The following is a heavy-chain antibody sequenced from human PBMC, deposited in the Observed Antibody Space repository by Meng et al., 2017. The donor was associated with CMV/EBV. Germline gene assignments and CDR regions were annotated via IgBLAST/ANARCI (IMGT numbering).Heavy chain of an antibody. CDR2: IYYSGDT. D-gene: IGHD5-12*01. Sequence: SETLSLTCTVSGASISSFFWSWIRQPPGKGLEWIGYIYYSGDTEYNPSLKSRVTMSLDTSKNQFSLKLNSMTAADTARYYCARGYSASSGKSDALDIWGQGTMVTVSS. J-gene: IGHJ3*02. V-gene: IGHV4-59*01. CDR3: ARGYSASSGKSDALDI. CDR1: GASISSFF.